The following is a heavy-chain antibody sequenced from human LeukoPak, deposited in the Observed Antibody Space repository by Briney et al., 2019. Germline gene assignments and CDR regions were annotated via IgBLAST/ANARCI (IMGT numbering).Heavy chain of an antibody. J-gene: IGHJ4*02. CDR1: GFTFRSYE. D-gene: IGHD2-2*01. V-gene: IGHV3-48*01. Sequence: GGSLRLSCAASGFTFRSYEMNWVRQAPGKGLEWVSQISGSSSEIQYAVAVRGRFTLSRDNSKNTLYLQMNSLRVEDTAVYYCARGQSCSSTSCFFDYWGQGTLVTVSS. CDR3: ARGQSCSSTSCFFDY. CDR2: ISGSSSEI.